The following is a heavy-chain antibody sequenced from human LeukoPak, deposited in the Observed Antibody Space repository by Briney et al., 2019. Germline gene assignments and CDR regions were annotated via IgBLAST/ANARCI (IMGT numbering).Heavy chain of an antibody. V-gene: IGHV3-21*01. CDR3: ARTHQGVTKDFDY. Sequence: PGGSLRLSCAASGFTFGSNSMNWVRQAPGKGLEWVSSISSSSSYIYYADSLKGRFTISRDNAKNSLYLQMNSLRAEDTAVYYCARTHQGVTKDFDYWGQGTLVTVSS. CDR2: ISSSSSYI. J-gene: IGHJ4*02. CDR1: GFTFGSNS. D-gene: IGHD4-17*01.